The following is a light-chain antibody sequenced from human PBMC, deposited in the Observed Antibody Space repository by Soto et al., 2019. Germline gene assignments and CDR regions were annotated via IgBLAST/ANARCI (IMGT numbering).Light chain of an antibody. CDR2: DAS. V-gene: IGKV1-5*01. Sequence: DLQMTQSPSTLSASVGDRVTITCRASQGISNLLAWYQQKPGQVPKLLIYDASTLESGVSSRFSGSGSGTEFALTISGLQPDDFASYYCQQYNRFSLTFGGGTKVEIK. CDR1: QGISNL. J-gene: IGKJ4*01. CDR3: QQYNRFSLT.